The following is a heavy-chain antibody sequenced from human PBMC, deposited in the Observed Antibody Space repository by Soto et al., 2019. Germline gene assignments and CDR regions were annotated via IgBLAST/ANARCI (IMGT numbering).Heavy chain of an antibody. D-gene: IGHD1-26*01. CDR3: AKGGEVGGVLGDH. Sequence: QVQLVESGGGVVQPGTSLRLSCEASGFAFNKFGMHWVRQAPGKGLEWVAFISYDGSYQYYADSVQGRLTITRDNYMNTLNMQLNSLRREDTAVYYCAKGGEVGGVLGDHWGQGPLVTVSS. J-gene: IGHJ4*02. V-gene: IGHV3-30*18. CDR1: GFAFNKFG. CDR2: ISYDGSYQ.